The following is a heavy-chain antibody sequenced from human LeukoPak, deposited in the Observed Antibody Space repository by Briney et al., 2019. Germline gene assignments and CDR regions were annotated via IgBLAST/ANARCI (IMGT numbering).Heavy chain of an antibody. V-gene: IGHV3-21*01. Sequence: GGSLRLSCAATRLTFTNYSIHWVRQAPGKGLEWVSCISGSSVYRYYADSVKGRFTISRDNAKNSLYLQMTSLRAEDTAVYSGARVSVAGSVIDAFDMWGQGTMVTVSS. CDR2: ISGSSVYR. CDR1: RLTFTNYS. CDR3: ARVSVAGSVIDAFDM. J-gene: IGHJ3*02. D-gene: IGHD6-19*01.